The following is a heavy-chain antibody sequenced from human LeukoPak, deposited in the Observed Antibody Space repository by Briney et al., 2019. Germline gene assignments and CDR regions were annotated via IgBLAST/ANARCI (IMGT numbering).Heavy chain of an antibody. CDR2: IASDGSST. Sequence: GGSLRLSCAASGFIFSSYWMNWVRQAPGKGLVWVSRIASDGSSTTYADSVKGRFSISRDNAKNTLYLQMNSLRVEDTAAYYCARGRPHGNDYWGQGTLVTVSS. CDR1: GFIFSSYW. V-gene: IGHV3-74*01. J-gene: IGHJ4*02. D-gene: IGHD4-23*01. CDR3: ARGRPHGNDY.